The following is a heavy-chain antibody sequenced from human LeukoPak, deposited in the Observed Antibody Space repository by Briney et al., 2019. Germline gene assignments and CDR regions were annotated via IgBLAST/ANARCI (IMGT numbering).Heavy chain of an antibody. CDR3: AKDSKVAAAGYFFDS. D-gene: IGHD6-13*01. Sequence: PGGSLRLSCAASGFTFSNYGMHWVRQAPGRGLEWVAVIATDGRDKKYADSVKGRFTISRDNSKNTLYLEMNSLRPEDTAVYHCAKDSKVAAAGYFFDSWGQRTLVTVSS. CDR2: IATDGRDK. V-gene: IGHV3-30*18. J-gene: IGHJ4*02. CDR1: GFTFSNYG.